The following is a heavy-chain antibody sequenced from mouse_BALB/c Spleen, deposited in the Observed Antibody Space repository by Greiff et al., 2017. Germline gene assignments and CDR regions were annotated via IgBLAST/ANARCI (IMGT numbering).Heavy chain of an antibody. CDR1: GYSITSDYA. CDR3: ARRGLPWYFDV. CDR2: ISYSGST. J-gene: IGHJ1*01. D-gene: IGHD2-2*01. Sequence: EVKLMESGPGLVKPSQSLSLTCTVTGYSITSDYAWNWIRQFPGNKLEWMGYISYSGSTSYNPSLKSRISITRDTSKNQFFLQLNSVTTEDTATYYCARRGLPWYFDVWGAGTTVTVSS. V-gene: IGHV3-2*02.